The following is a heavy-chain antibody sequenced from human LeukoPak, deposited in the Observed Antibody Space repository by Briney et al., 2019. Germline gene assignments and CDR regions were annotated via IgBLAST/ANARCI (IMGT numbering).Heavy chain of an antibody. CDR1: GFTFSTYW. CDR2: IKSDGSDT. V-gene: IGHV3-74*01. D-gene: IGHD3/OR15-3a*01. CDR3: ARGFWTGVEY. Sequence: GALRLSCAAFGFTFSTYWMHWVRQAPGEGLVWVSRIKSDGSDTSYADSVKGRFTISRGNAKNTLYLQMNSLRAEDTAVYYCARGFWTGVEYWGQGALVTVSS. J-gene: IGHJ4*02.